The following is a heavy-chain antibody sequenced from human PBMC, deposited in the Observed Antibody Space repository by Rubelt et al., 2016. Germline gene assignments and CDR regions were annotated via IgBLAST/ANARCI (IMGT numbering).Heavy chain of an antibody. CDR1: GEPLSNYL. V-gene: IGHV4-34*02. CDR2: VSHSGGP. CDR3: VRGPDSLHISRFLH. J-gene: IGHJ4*02. Sequence: QVRLQQWGGGLLKASETLSLTCAVYGEPLSNYLWTWVRQSPGKGLEWIGEVSHSGGPNSIPSLEGRVTTEMDTARNQGSMRLTSVVAADSSTYYWVRGPDSLHISRFLHWGQGVPVTVSS. D-gene: IGHD2-15*01.